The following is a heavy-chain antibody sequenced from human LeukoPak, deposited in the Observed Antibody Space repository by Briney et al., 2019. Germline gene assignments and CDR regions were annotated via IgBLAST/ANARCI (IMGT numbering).Heavy chain of an antibody. J-gene: IGHJ5*02. Sequence: SETLSLTCAVYGGSFSGYYWSWIRQPPGKGLEWIGEINHSGSTNYNPSLKSRVTISVDTSKNQFSLELSSVTAADTAVYYCARGRGNYARHSSSRNWFDPWGQGTLVTVSS. CDR3: ARGRGNYARHSSSRNWFDP. CDR1: GGSFSGYY. D-gene: IGHD6-6*01. V-gene: IGHV4-34*01. CDR2: INHSGST.